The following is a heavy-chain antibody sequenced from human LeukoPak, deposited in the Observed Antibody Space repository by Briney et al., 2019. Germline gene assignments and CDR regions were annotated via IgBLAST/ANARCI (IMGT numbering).Heavy chain of an antibody. CDR2: ISGNGGST. CDR1: GFTFTNHA. CDR3: ARAGVIRYVAWLINYYMDV. V-gene: IGHV3-64*01. D-gene: IGHD3-9*01. J-gene: IGHJ6*03. Sequence: GGSLRLSCAASGFTFTNHAMQWVRQAPGKGLGYVSAISGNGGSTYYANSVKGRFTISRDNSKNTVYLQMDSLRAEDMAVYYCARAGVIRYVAWLINYYMDVWGKGTTVTVSS.